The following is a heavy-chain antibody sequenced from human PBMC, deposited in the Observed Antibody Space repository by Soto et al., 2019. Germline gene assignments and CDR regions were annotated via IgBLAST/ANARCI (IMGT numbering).Heavy chain of an antibody. CDR3: ARDLEGLRYLDGLSPPYGMDV. CDR2: INSDGSST. CDR1: GFTFSSYW. D-gene: IGHD3-9*01. V-gene: IGHV3-74*01. Sequence: LRLSCAASGFTFSSYWMHWVRQAPGKGLVWVSRINSDGSSTSYAASVKGRFTISRDNAKNTLYLQMNSLRAEATAVYYCARDLEGLRYLDGLSPPYGMDVWGQGTTVTVS. J-gene: IGHJ6*02.